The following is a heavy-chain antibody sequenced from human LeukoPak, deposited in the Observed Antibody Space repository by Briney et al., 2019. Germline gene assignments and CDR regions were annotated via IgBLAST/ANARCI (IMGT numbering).Heavy chain of an antibody. CDR3: TKYDSSGYSDY. Sequence: GGSLRLSCAASGFTFSSSAMTWVPQAPGKGLEWVSDISVSGVSTYYADSVKGRFTISRDNSKNTLYLQMNSLRAEDTAVYYCTKYDSSGYSDYWGQGTLVTVSS. J-gene: IGHJ4*02. CDR2: ISVSGVST. D-gene: IGHD3-22*01. CDR1: GFTFSSSA. V-gene: IGHV3-23*01.